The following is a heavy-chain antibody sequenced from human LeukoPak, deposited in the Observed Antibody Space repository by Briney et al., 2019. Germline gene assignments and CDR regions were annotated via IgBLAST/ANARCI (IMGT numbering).Heavy chain of an antibody. V-gene: IGHV3-23*01. J-gene: IGHJ3*02. Sequence: GGSLRLSCAASGFTLSTYAMSWVRKAPGKGLEWVSAISGSGGSTYYADSVKGRFTISRDNSKNTLYLQMNSLRAEDTALYYCAKVGGFCSSSNCYMPPRGAFDIWGQGTMVTVSS. CDR3: AKVGGFCSSSNCYMPPRGAFDI. D-gene: IGHD2-2*02. CDR2: ISGSGGST. CDR1: GFTLSTYA.